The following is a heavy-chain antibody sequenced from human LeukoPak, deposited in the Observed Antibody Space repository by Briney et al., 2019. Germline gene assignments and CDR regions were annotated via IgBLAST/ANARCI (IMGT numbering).Heavy chain of an antibody. V-gene: IGHV3-23*01. CDR2: IRDSGGST. J-gene: IGHJ4*02. CDR3: AKLISSTSLSFDY. D-gene: IGHD2-2*01. CDR1: GFTFSSHA. Sequence: GGSLRLSCAASGFTFSSHAVSWVRQAPGKGLEWVSAIRDSGGSTYYADSVKGRFTISRDNSKNTLYLQMNSLRAEDTAVYYCAKLISSTSLSFDYWGQGTLVTVSS.